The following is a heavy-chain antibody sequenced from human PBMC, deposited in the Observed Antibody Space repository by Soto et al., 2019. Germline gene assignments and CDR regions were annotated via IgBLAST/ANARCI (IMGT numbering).Heavy chain of an antibody. CDR2: IYYSGST. CDR1: GGSISSYY. CDR3: ARNDYYGSGSYFRGRYYYYGMYV. Sequence: SETLSLTCTVSGGSISSYYWSWIRQPPGKGLEWIGYIYYSGSTNYNPSLKSRVTISVDTSKNQFSLKLSSVTAADTAVYYCARNDYYGSGSYFRGRYYYYGMYVWGKGTTVTVSS. V-gene: IGHV4-59*01. D-gene: IGHD3-10*01. J-gene: IGHJ6*04.